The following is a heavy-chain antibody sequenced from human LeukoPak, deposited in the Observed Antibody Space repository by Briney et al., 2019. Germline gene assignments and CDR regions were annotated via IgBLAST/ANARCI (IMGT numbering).Heavy chain of an antibody. J-gene: IGHJ4*02. V-gene: IGHV4-34*01. D-gene: IGHD3-9*01. CDR1: GGSFSGYY. CDR3: ARKSLGLSYFDWLSLFDY. CDR2: INHSGST. Sequence: PSETLSLTCAVYGGSFSGYYWSWIRQPPGKGLEWIGEINHSGSTNYNPSLKSRVTISVDTSKNQFSLKLSSVTAADSAAYYCARKSLGLSYFDWLSLFDYWGQGTLVTVSS.